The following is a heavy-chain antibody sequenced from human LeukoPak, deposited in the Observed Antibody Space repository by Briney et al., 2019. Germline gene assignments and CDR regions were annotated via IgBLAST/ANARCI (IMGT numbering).Heavy chain of an antibody. Sequence: GASVKVSCKASGFTFTSSAMQWVRQARGQRLEWIGWIVVGSGNTNYAQKFQERVTITRDMSTSTAYMELRSLRSEDTAVYYCAADPGGATTFELWGQGTLVTVSS. CDR2: IVVGSGNT. CDR3: AADPGGATTFEL. J-gene: IGHJ4*02. V-gene: IGHV1-58*02. CDR1: GFTFTSSA. D-gene: IGHD1-26*01.